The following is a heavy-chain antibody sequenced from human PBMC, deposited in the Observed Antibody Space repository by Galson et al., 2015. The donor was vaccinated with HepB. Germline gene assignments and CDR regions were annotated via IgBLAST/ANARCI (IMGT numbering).Heavy chain of an antibody. Sequence: SVKVSCKASGGTFSSYAISWVRQAPGQGLEWMGGIIPIFGTANYAQKFQGRVTITADESTSTAYMELSSLRSEDTAVYYCARMEDIVVVPAAIRAFDIWGQGTMVTVSS. CDR3: ARMEDIVVVPAAIRAFDI. D-gene: IGHD2-2*02. CDR1: GGTFSSYA. V-gene: IGHV1-69*13. J-gene: IGHJ3*02. CDR2: IIPIFGTA.